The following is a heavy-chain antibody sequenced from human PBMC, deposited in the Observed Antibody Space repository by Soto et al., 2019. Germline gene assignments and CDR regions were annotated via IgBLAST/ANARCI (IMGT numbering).Heavy chain of an antibody. CDR3: AHTKYDLLTGHNWFGP. D-gene: IGHD3-9*01. J-gene: IGHJ5*02. CDR1: GFSLSTDAVD. CDR2: IYWNDDK. Sequence: SGPTLVNPTQTLTLTCTFSGFSLSTDAVDVGWIRRPPGKALEWLGLIYWNDDKPYSPSLNSRLTITKDTSKNQVVLTVTNMDPADTATYYCAHTKYDLLTGHNWFGPCGQGTLVTVSS. V-gene: IGHV2-5*01.